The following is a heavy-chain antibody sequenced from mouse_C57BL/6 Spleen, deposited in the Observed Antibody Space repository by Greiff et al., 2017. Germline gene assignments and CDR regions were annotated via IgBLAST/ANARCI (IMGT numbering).Heavy chain of an antibody. V-gene: IGHV1-82*01. CDR2: IYPGDGDT. CDR3: ARGNYYGSSGYFDY. Sequence: VKLQQSGPELVKPGASVKISCKASGYAFSSSWMNWVKQRPGKGLEWIGRIYPGDGDTNYNGKFKGKATLTEDKASSTAYMQLSSLTSEDSAVYFCARGNYYGSSGYFDYWGQGTTLTVSS. D-gene: IGHD1-1*01. CDR1: GYAFSSSW. J-gene: IGHJ2*01.